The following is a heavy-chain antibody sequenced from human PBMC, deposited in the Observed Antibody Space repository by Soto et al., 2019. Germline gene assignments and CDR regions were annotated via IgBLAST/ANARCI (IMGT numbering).Heavy chain of an antibody. CDR1: GFTFSTYT. J-gene: IGHJ4*02. V-gene: IGHV3-23*01. CDR3: TKDARPDGFWDFDY. CDR2: VFGSGDST. Sequence: GSLRLSCAASGFTFSTYTMNWVRQVPGKRLERVSGVFGSGDSTFYADSVRGRFTISRDNSKNTLYLQMNSLRAEDTAVYYCTKDARPDGFWDFDYWGQGTLVTVS. D-gene: IGHD5-12*01.